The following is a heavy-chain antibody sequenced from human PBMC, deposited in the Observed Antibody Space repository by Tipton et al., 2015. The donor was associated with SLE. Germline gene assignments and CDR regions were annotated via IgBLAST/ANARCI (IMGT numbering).Heavy chain of an antibody. Sequence: QSGAEVKKPGASVKVSCEASGYTFSGYYMHWVRQAPGQGLEWMGRINPNTGGTNYAQKFQGRVTMTRDTSISTAYMELSSLRSDDTAVYYCARGESTMVDRWGLGTPVTVSS. J-gene: IGHJ5*02. CDR3: ARGESTMVDR. CDR2: INPNTGGT. D-gene: IGHD3-10*01. CDR1: GYTFSGYY. V-gene: IGHV1-2*06.